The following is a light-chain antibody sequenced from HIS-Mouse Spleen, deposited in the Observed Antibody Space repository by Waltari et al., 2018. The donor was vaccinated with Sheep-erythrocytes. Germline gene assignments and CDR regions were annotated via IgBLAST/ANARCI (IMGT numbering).Light chain of an antibody. Sequence: DIVMTQSPDSLAVSLGDRATINCKSSQSVLYSSNNKNYLAWYQQKPGQPPKLLIYWASTRESGVPDRFSGSGSGTDFTLTISSLQADDVAVYYCQQYYSTLTFGGGTKVEIK. J-gene: IGKJ4*01. CDR1: QSVLYSSNNKNY. CDR3: QQYYSTLT. V-gene: IGKV4-1*01. CDR2: WAS.